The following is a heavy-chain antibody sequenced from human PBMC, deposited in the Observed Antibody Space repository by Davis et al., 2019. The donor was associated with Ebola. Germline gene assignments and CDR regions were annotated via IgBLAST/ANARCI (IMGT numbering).Heavy chain of an antibody. D-gene: IGHD6-19*01. CDR1: GYTFRIHA. Sequence: GGSLRLSCAASGYTFRIHAMTWVRQAPGKGLEWVSAISGSGGSTYYADSVKGRFTISRDNSKNTLYLQMNSLRAEDTAVYYCAKVGGSGRSLDFDYWGQGTLVTVSS. CDR3: AKVGGSGRSLDFDY. J-gene: IGHJ4*02. V-gene: IGHV3-23*01. CDR2: ISGSGGST.